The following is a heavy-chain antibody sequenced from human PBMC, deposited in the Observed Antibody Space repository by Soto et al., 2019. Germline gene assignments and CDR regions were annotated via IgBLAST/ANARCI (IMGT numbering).Heavy chain of an antibody. V-gene: IGHV1-69*18. Sequence: QVQLVQSGAEVKKPGSSVKVSCKASGGTFSSYAISWVRLAPGQGLEWLGRIIPMFGATKHAQKFEGRIRTTADESTNTAYMELSSLRSEDTAVYYCARGKTLGGREYSGYAYGMDVWGQGTTVTVSS. CDR1: GGTFSSYA. J-gene: IGHJ6*02. CDR3: ARGKTLGGREYSGYAYGMDV. CDR2: IIPMFGAT. D-gene: IGHD5-12*01.